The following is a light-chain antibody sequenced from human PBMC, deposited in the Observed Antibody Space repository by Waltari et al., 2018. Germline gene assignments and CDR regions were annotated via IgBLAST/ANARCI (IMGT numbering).Light chain of an antibody. V-gene: IGKV3-11*01. J-gene: IGKJ3*01. Sequence: EIVLTQSPATLSLSPGERATLPCRASQSVSRYLAWYQQQPGQAPRLLIYDASNRATGIPARFSGSGSGTDFSLTISSLEPEDFAVYYCQQRSNWPLFTFGPGTKVDIK. CDR1: QSVSRY. CDR2: DAS. CDR3: QQRSNWPLFT.